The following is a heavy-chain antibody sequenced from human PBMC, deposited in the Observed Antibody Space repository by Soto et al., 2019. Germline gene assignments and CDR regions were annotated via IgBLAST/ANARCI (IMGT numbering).Heavy chain of an antibody. CDR3: AKGGFYSRFDI. CDR2: MSGTGGRK. CDR1: GFPFRIYG. J-gene: IGHJ3*02. D-gene: IGHD2-21*01. V-gene: IGHV3-23*01. Sequence: LALVACGFPFRIYGISGVRETPGKGLEWVSGMSGTGGRKYYPASVKGRFPISRDKSHTSLSLQMHILRVADTAVYCCAKGGFYSRFDIWGQGTMGTVSS.